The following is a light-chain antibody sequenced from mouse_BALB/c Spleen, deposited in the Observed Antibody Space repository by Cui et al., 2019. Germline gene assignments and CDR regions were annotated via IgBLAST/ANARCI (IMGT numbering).Light chain of an antibody. V-gene: IGKV4-55*01. J-gene: IGKJ1*01. CDR3: QQWSSYPPT. CDR1: SSVSY. CDR2: HTS. Sequence: QIVLTQSPAIMSASPGEKVTMTCSASSSVSYMYWYQQKPGSSPRLLIYHTSNLASGVPVRFSGSGSGTSYSLTISRMEAEDAATYYCQQWSSYPPTFGGGTKLEIK.